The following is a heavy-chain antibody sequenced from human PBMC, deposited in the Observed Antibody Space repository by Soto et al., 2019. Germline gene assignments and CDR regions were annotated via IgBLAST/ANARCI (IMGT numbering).Heavy chain of an antibody. J-gene: IGHJ4*02. Sequence: GGSLRLSCAASGFSFSSYWMHWVRHGPGKGLVWVSRIKSDATRRDYAESVKGRFTISRDNAKNTLYLRMISLRVEDTAVYYCGTSGEMAAIIFNWGQGSLVTVSP. CDR2: IKSDATRR. CDR1: GFSFSSYW. CDR3: GTSGEMAAIIFN. D-gene: IGHD5-12*01. V-gene: IGHV3-74*01.